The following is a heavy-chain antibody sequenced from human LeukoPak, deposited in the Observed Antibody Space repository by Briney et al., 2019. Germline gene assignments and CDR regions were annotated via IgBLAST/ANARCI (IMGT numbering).Heavy chain of an antibody. CDR3: AIVAPYLYDASGSYRTGF. J-gene: IGHJ4*02. D-gene: IGHD3-22*01. V-gene: IGHV1-8*01. CDR2: MNPSGDNT. Sequence: GASVKVSCKTSGNTFTDYDISWVRQATGQGLEWMGWMNPSGDNTGYAEKFQGRVTMTRTTNTVYMELNSLTSDDTAVYYCAIVAPYLYDASGSYRTGFWGQGTLVIVSS. CDR1: GNTFTDYD.